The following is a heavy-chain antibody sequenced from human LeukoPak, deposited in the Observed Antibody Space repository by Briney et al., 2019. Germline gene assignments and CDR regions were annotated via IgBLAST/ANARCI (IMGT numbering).Heavy chain of an antibody. CDR2: MYYSGST. CDR1: GGSISSYY. D-gene: IGHD5-24*01. J-gene: IGHJ4*02. V-gene: IGHV4-59*01. Sequence: PSETLSLTCTVSGGSISSYYWSWIRQPPGKGLEWIGYMYYSGSTNYNPSLKSRVTISLDTPKNQFSLKLSSVTTADTAVYYCAGDEEMAIIRFSHWGRGTLVTVSS. CDR3: AGDEEMAIIRFSH.